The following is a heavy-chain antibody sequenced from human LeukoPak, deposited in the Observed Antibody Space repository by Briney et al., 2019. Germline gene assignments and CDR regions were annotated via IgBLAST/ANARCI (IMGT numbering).Heavy chain of an antibody. CDR1: GYTFTSYG. V-gene: IGHV1-18*01. J-gene: IGHJ6*02. D-gene: IGHD4-17*01. Sequence: ASVKVSCKASGYTFTSYGISWVRQAPGQGLEWMGWISAYNGNTNYAQKLQGRVTVTTDTSTSTAYMELRSLRSDDTAVYYCARAIYGDYSDYYYGMDVWGQGTTVTVSS. CDR3: ARAIYGDYSDYYYGMDV. CDR2: ISAYNGNT.